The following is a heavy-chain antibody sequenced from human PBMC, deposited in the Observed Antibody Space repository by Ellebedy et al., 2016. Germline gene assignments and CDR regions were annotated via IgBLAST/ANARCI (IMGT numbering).Heavy chain of an antibody. CDR1: GFTFSSYW. J-gene: IGHJ4*02. CDR2: INSDGSST. CDR3: ARTYCSSTSCYLAY. V-gene: IGHV3-74*01. D-gene: IGHD2-2*01. Sequence: GESLKISXAASGFTFSSYWMHWVRQAPGKGLVWVSRINSDGSSTSYADSVKGRFTISRDNAKNTLYLQMNSLRAEDTAVYYCARTYCSSTSCYLAYWGQGTLVTVSS.